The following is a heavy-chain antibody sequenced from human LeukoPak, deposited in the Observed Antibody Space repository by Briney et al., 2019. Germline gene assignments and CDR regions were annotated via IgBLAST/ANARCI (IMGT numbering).Heavy chain of an antibody. J-gene: IGHJ4*02. Sequence: ASVKVSCKASGGTFSSYAISWVRQAPGRGLEWMGGIIPIFGTANYAQKFQGRVTITADESTSTAYMELSSLRSEDTAVYYCARVPYRSSSSGFIDYWGQGTLVTVSS. CDR1: GGTFSSYA. V-gene: IGHV1-69*13. CDR2: IIPIFGTA. D-gene: IGHD6-6*01. CDR3: ARVPYRSSSSGFIDY.